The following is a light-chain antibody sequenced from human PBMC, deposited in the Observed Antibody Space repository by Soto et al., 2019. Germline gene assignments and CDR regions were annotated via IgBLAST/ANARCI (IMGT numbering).Light chain of an antibody. Sequence: QSVLTQPPSASGTPGQRVTLSCSGSSSNIGSNTVNWYQQLPGTAPKLLIYSNNQRPSGVPDRFSGFKFGTSASLAISGLQSEDEADYSCAAWDDSLNGVLVGGGTKVTVL. J-gene: IGLJ2*01. CDR3: AAWDDSLNGVL. V-gene: IGLV1-44*01. CDR2: SNN. CDR1: SSNIGSNT.